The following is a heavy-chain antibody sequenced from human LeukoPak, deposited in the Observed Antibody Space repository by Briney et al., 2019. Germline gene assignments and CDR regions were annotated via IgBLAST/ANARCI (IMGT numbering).Heavy chain of an antibody. CDR1: GGSISSHS. CDR2: IYYSGST. CDR3: ARVGGSYCGGDCYRADAFDI. Sequence: PSETLSLTCTVSGGSISSHSWSWIRQPPGKGLEWIGYIYYSGSTNYNPSLKSRVTISVDTSKNQFSLKLSSVTAADTAVYYCARVGGSYCGGDCYRADAFDIWGQGTMVTVSS. V-gene: IGHV4-59*11. D-gene: IGHD2-21*02. J-gene: IGHJ3*02.